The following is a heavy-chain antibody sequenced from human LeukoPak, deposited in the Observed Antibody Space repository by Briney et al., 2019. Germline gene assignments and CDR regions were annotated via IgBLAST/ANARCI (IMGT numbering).Heavy chain of an antibody. Sequence: SETLSLTCTVSGGSMSSYYWTWIRQPPGKGLEWIGDIYYSGSTNYNPSLKSRVTISVDTSKNQFSLKLRSVTAADTAVYYCARATEFGDYYFDYWGQGTLVTVSS. V-gene: IGHV4-59*01. J-gene: IGHJ4*02. D-gene: IGHD3-10*01. CDR1: GGSMSSYY. CDR2: IYYSGST. CDR3: ARATEFGDYYFDY.